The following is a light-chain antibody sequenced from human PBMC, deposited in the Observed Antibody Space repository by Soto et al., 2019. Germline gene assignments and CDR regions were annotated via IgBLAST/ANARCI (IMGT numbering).Light chain of an antibody. J-gene: IGLJ1*01. CDR3: NSYTSASFYV. V-gene: IGLV2-14*01. CDR1: SSDVGGHKY. Sequence: QSVLTQPASVSGSPGQSITISCTGTSSDVGGHKYVSWYQQHPGKAPKLLIYEVTSRASGVSHRFSGSKSGNTASLTISGLQAEDEAEYYCNSYTSASFYVFGTGTKLTVL. CDR2: EVT.